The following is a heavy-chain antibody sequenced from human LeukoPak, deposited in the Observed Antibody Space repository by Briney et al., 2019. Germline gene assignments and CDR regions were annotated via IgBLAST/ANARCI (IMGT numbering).Heavy chain of an antibody. CDR3: AKLSGYDYYFDY. CDR1: GFTFSSYA. V-gene: IGHV3-23*01. J-gene: IGHJ4*02. D-gene: IGHD5-12*01. CDR2: IRGSGGST. Sequence: GGSLRLSCAASGFTFSSYAMSWVRQAPGKGLEWVSAIRGSGGSTYYADSVKGRFTISRDNSKNTLYLQMNSLRAEDTAVYYCAKLSGYDYYFDYWGQGTLVTVSS.